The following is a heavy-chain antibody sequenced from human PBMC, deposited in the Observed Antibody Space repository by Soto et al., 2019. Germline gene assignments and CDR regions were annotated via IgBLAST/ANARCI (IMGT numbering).Heavy chain of an antibody. Sequence: QVQLQESGPGLVKPSGTLSLTCTVSGASISSTSSGDWWSWVRQPPGKGLEWIGEIHHSGNTNYSPSLNTRLTMSVNKSKNQFYLCFSSVTAADPAVDYCAKIVGATLVDYWGQGNLVTVSS. CDR3: AKIVGATLVDY. J-gene: IGHJ4*02. D-gene: IGHD1-26*01. CDR1: GASISSTSSGDW. V-gene: IGHV4-4*02. CDR2: IHHSGNT.